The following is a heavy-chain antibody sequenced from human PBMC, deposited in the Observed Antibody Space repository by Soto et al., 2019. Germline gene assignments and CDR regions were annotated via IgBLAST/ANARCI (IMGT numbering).Heavy chain of an antibody. CDR1: GDTFASFG. CDR2: ISAYNGNT. CDR3: ARDQESITDRILQY. V-gene: IGHV1-18*01. J-gene: IGHJ4*02. Sequence: ASVKVSCKASGDTFASFGFSWVRQAPGQGLEWLGWISAYNGNTHYAQKVRDRVTLTTDTSTNTAYMELKSLTSDDTAVYYCARDQESITDRILQYWGQGTRVTVSS. D-gene: IGHD3-10*01.